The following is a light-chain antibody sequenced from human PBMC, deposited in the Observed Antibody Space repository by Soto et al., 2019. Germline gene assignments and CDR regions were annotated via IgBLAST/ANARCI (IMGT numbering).Light chain of an antibody. CDR3: QQSYSPPHT. V-gene: IGKV1-39*01. CDR2: AAS. Sequence: DLLMTQSPSSLSASVGDGVTITCRASQSISRYLHWYQQQPGRAPKLLIYAASNLQSGVPSRFTGSGSGTDFTLTISSLQPEDFVTYYCQQSYSPPHTFGQGTKLEI. J-gene: IGKJ2*01. CDR1: QSISRY.